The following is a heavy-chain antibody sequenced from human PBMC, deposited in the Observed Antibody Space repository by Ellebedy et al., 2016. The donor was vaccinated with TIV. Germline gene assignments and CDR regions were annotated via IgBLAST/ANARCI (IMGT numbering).Heavy chain of an antibody. V-gene: IGHV4-59*01. D-gene: IGHD3-22*01. J-gene: IGHJ4*02. CDR1: GASISDYS. CDR2: IYHSGGP. Sequence: SETLSLTCTVSGASISDYSWSWIRQPPGKGLEWIGFIYHSGGPTYNPSLKSRVSISLDTSKNQFSLILRSVTAADTAVYYCGRDGYYDSSGFSPHLDYWGQGTLVTVSS. CDR3: GRDGYYDSSGFSPHLDY.